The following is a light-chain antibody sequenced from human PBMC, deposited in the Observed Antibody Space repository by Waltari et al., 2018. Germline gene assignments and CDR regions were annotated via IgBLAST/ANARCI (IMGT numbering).Light chain of an antibody. CDR3: QQYNNWPPKT. Sequence: AIRMTQSPSSFSASTGDRVTITCRANEGITSYLAWYQQKPGKAPKLLIYAASTLHSGVPSRFSGSGSGTDFTLTISSMQSEDFAVYYCQQYNNWPPKTFGQGTKVEI. CDR2: AAS. V-gene: IGKV1-8*01. CDR1: EGITSY. J-gene: IGKJ1*01.